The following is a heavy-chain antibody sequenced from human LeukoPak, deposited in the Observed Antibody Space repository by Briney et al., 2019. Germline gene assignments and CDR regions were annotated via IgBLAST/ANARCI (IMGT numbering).Heavy chain of an antibody. D-gene: IGHD3-10*01. CDR2: FDPEDGET. Sequence: EASVNVSFKVSGYTLTELSMHWVRQAPGKGREGMGGFDPEDGETIYAQKFQGRVTMTEDTSTDTAYMELSSLRSEDTAVYYCATLGTMVRRYFDYWGQGTLVTVSS. V-gene: IGHV1-24*01. CDR3: ATLGTMVRRYFDY. J-gene: IGHJ4*02. CDR1: GYTLTELS.